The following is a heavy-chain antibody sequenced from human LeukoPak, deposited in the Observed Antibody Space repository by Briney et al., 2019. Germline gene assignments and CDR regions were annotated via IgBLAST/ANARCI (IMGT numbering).Heavy chain of an antibody. V-gene: IGHV3-72*01. CDR1: GFTFSDHY. Sequence: GGSLRLSCAASGFTFSDHYMDWVRQAPGKGLEWLGRTRNKANSYTTQCAASVEGRFTISRDDSKNSLYLHMNSLKTEDTAVYYSVTGLTGTIDYWGQGTLVTVSS. D-gene: IGHD1/OR15-1a*01. CDR3: VTGLTGTIDY. CDR2: TRNKANSYTT. J-gene: IGHJ4*02.